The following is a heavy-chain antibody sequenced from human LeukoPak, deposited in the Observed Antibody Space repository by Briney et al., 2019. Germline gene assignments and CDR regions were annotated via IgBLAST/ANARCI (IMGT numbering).Heavy chain of an antibody. J-gene: IGHJ4*02. V-gene: IGHV7-4-1*02. CDR3: AREGAGVASDY. CDR2: INTNTGNP. CDR1: GYTFTNYA. D-gene: IGHD6-19*01. Sequence: ASVKVSCKGSGYTFTNYAMNWVRQAPGQGLEWLGWINTNTGNPTYAQGFTGRFVFSLDTSVSTAYLQISSLKAEDTAVYFCAREGAGVASDYWGQGTLVTVSS.